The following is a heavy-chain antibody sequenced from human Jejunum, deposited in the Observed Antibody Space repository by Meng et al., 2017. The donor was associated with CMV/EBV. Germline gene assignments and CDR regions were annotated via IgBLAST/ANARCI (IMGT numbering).Heavy chain of an antibody. CDR3: ARGRYELIWGLFDP. J-gene: IGHJ5*02. V-gene: IGHV1-2*04. Sequence: VKLVQSGAEVKKPGAPVKVSSKASGYTFTGYYIHWVRQAPGQGLEWMGWINPNTGGTKYAQKFQGWVTLTRDTSISTAYMELSRLRSDDTAVYYCARGRYELIWGLFDPWGQGTLVTVSS. CDR2: INPNTGGT. CDR1: GYTFTGYY. D-gene: IGHD1-1*01.